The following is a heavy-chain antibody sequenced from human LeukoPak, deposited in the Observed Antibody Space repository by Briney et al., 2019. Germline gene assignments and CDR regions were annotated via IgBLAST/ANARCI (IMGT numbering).Heavy chain of an antibody. J-gene: IGHJ4*02. Sequence: PGGSLRLSCAASGFTFSSYAMSWVRQAPGKGLEWVSAISGSGGSTHYADSVKGRFTISRDNSKNTLYLQMNSLRAEDTAVYYCAKAGCSSTSCYEDYWGQGTLVTVSS. CDR3: AKAGCSSTSCYEDY. CDR2: ISGSGGST. V-gene: IGHV3-23*01. D-gene: IGHD2-2*01. CDR1: GFTFSSYA.